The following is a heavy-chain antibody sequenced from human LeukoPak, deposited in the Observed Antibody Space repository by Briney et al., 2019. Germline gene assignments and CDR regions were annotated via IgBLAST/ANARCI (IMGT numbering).Heavy chain of an antibody. CDR1: GGSFSCYY. Sequence: SETLSLTFAVYGGSFSCYYWSWIRQPPGKGLEWIGEINHSGSTNYNPSLKSRVTISVDTSKNQFSLKLSSVTAADTAVYYCARGGDYGDYRYGVDYWGQGTLVTVSS. CDR2: INHSGST. J-gene: IGHJ4*02. CDR3: ARGGDYGDYRYGVDY. V-gene: IGHV4-34*01. D-gene: IGHD4-17*01.